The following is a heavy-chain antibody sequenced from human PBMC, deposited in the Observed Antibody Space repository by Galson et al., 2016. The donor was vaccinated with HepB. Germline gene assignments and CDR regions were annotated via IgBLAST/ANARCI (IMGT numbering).Heavy chain of an antibody. D-gene: IGHD5-12*01. V-gene: IGHV1-46*01. CDR1: GYTFSSLY. Sequence: SVKVSCKASGYTFSSLYMHWVRQAPGQGLEWMGVIKPSGGSTNYAQKFQGRVTMTRDTSTSTVYMELNSLRSDDTAVYFCARGESGYDWDGFDPWGQGTLVTVSS. CDR2: IKPSGGST. J-gene: IGHJ5*02. CDR3: ARGESGYDWDGFDP.